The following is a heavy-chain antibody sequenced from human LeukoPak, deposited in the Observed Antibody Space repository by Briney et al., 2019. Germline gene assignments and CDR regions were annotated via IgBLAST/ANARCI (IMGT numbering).Heavy chain of an antibody. Sequence: SETLSLTCTVSGGSIRSSSYYWGWIRQPPGKGLEWIGSIYYSGSTYYNPSLKSRVTISVDTSKNQFSLKLSSVTAADTAVYYCAREPGRGYSYGWALFDYWGQGTLVTVSS. CDR1: GGSIRSSSYY. CDR2: IYYSGST. V-gene: IGHV4-39*07. CDR3: AREPGRGYSYGWALFDY. J-gene: IGHJ4*02. D-gene: IGHD5-18*01.